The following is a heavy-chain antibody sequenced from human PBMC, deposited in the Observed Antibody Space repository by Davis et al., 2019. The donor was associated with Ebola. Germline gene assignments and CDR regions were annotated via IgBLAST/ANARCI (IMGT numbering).Heavy chain of an antibody. CDR3: AKPQPEPYDAFDV. D-gene: IGHD1-14*01. J-gene: IGHJ3*01. CDR2: ISTNGLYI. CDR1: GFTFTSYS. Sequence: GESLKISCAASGFTFTSYSMNWVRQAPGKGLEWVSSISTNGLYIYYADSVKGRFTIARDNSKNTLYLQMNSLRAEDTAVYYCAKPQPEPYDAFDVWGQGTMVTVSS. V-gene: IGHV3-21*04.